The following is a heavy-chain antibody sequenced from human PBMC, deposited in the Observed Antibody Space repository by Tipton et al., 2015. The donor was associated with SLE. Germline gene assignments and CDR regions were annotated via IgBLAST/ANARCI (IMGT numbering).Heavy chain of an antibody. CDR1: GDSISSSSYY. CDR3: AREVWVGANYDSSGFAPYYYHLDV. V-gene: IGHV4-39*07. CDR2: VYYTGNT. Sequence: TLSLTCIVSGDSISSSSYYWGWIRQPPGKGLEWVGTVYYTGNTFYNPSLKSRVTISVDTSKNQFSLNLSSVTAADTAVYYCAREVWVGANYDSSGFAPYYYHLDVWGEGTTVTVSS. D-gene: IGHD3-22*01. J-gene: IGHJ6*03.